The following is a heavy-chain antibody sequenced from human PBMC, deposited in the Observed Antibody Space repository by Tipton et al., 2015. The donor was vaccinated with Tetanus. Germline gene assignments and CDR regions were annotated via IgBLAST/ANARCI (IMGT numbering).Heavy chain of an antibody. Sequence: LTCTVSGGSISSSNYYWGWIRQPPGKGLEWIGRIYYSGSTSYNPSLKSRVTISVDTSKNQFSLELNSVTAADTAVYYCARRGGDFLTGYYDSWGQGTLVTVSS. CDR3: ARRGGDFLTGYYDS. D-gene: IGHD3-9*01. CDR1: GGSISSSNYY. J-gene: IGHJ4*02. V-gene: IGHV4-39*01. CDR2: IYYSGST.